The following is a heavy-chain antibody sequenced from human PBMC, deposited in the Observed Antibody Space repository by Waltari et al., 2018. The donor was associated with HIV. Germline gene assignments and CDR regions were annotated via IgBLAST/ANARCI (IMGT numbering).Heavy chain of an antibody. J-gene: IGHJ6*02. V-gene: IGHV4-30-4*08. CDR3: SRGGRTAAAYFGMDV. CDR2: IFYTAGS. Sequence: VQLQESGPGLVKPSQTLSLSCSVSGGSVSTGDSSWTWVRQSPGKGLEWIGHIFYTAGSYYNPSLNNRVSTSLDKANNRVSLRLTSVTAADTAVYYCSRGGRTAAAYFGMDVWGPGTTVIVAS. CDR1: GGSVSTGDSS. D-gene: IGHD6-25*01.